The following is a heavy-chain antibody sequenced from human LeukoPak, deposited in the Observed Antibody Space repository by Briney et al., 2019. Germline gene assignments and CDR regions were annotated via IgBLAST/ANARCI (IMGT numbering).Heavy chain of an antibody. Sequence: RWASVKLSCTASGYTFTSYDINWVRQATGQGLERMGWINPNSGGTNYAQKFQGRVTMTRDTSISTAYMELSRLRSDDTAVYYCARDLRSLLGGDYEGPLGYWGQGTLVTVSS. J-gene: IGHJ4*02. CDR3: ARDLRSLLGGDYEGPLGY. CDR2: INPNSGGT. D-gene: IGHD4-17*01. V-gene: IGHV1-2*02. CDR1: GYTFTSYD.